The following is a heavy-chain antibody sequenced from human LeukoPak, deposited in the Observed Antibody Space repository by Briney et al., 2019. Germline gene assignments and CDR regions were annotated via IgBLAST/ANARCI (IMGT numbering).Heavy chain of an antibody. CDR2: IYYSGST. CDR3: ARSPYSSSWSSYYFDY. CDR1: GGSISSSSYY. V-gene: IGHV4-39*07. D-gene: IGHD6-13*01. Sequence: SETLSLTCTVSGGSISSSSYYWGWIRQPPGKGLEWIGSIYYSGSTNYNPSLKSRVTISVDTSKNQFSLKLSSVTAADTAVYYCARSPYSSSWSSYYFDYWGQGTLVTVSS. J-gene: IGHJ4*02.